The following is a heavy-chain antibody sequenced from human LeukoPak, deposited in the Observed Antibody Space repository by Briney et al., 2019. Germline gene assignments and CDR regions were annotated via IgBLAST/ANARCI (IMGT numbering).Heavy chain of an antibody. Sequence: SETLSLTCAVYGGSLRGYYWSWIRQPPGKGLEWIGEINHSGRPNYNPSLKSRVTISVDTSKNQFSLKLSSVTAADTAVYYCARGRYYYGSGSPLPDYWGQGTLVTVSS. CDR1: GGSLRGYY. V-gene: IGHV4-34*01. J-gene: IGHJ4*02. D-gene: IGHD3-10*01. CDR3: ARGRYYYGSGSPLPDY. CDR2: INHSGRP.